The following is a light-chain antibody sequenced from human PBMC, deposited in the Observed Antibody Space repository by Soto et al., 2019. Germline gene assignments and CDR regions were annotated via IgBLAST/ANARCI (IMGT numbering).Light chain of an antibody. CDR1: QSVSGSY. J-gene: IGKJ3*01. CDR2: GAS. V-gene: IGKV3-20*01. Sequence: EIVLTQSPGTLSLSPGERATLSCRASQSVSGSYLAWNQQKPGQAPRLLIYGASSRATGIPDRFSGSGSGTDFTLTISRLEPEDFAVYYCQQYGSSPLFIFGPGTTVDIK. CDR3: QQYGSSPLFI.